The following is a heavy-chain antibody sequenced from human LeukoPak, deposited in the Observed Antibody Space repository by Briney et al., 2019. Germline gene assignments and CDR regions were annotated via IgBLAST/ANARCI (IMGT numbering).Heavy chain of an antibody. CDR2: IIPIFGTA. D-gene: IGHD1-1*01. Sequence: ASVKVSCKASGGTFSSYAISWVRQAPGQGLEWMGGIIPIFGTANYAQKFQGRVTITADESTSTAYMELSSLRSEDTAVYYCARGYTGSDAFDIWGQGTMVTVSS. CDR3: ARGYTGSDAFDI. CDR1: GGTFSSYA. J-gene: IGHJ3*02. V-gene: IGHV1-69*13.